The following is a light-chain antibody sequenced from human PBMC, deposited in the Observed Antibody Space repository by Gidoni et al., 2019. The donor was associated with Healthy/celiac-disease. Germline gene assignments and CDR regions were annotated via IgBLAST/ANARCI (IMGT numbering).Light chain of an antibody. J-gene: IGKJ1*01. V-gene: IGKV1-39*01. CDR1: QSISSY. CDR3: QQSYSTPGT. CDR2: AAS. Sequence: DIQMTQSPSSLSASVGDRVTITCRASQSISSYLNWYQQKPGKDPKRLIYAASSLQSGVPSRFSGSGYGTDFTLTISSLQPEDFATYYCQQSYSTPGTFGQGTKVEIK.